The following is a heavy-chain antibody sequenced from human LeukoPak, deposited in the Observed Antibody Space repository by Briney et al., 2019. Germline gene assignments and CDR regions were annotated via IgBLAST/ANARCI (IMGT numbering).Heavy chain of an antibody. Sequence: ASVKVSCKASGYTFTSYGISWVRQAPGQGLEWMGGIIPIFGTANYAQKFQGRVTITADESTSTAYMELSSLRSEDTAVYYCARSPAYDSSGYFAYYYYYMDVWGKGTTVTVSS. CDR1: GYTFTSYG. CDR3: ARSPAYDSSGYFAYYYYYMDV. V-gene: IGHV1-69*13. D-gene: IGHD3-22*01. J-gene: IGHJ6*03. CDR2: IIPIFGTA.